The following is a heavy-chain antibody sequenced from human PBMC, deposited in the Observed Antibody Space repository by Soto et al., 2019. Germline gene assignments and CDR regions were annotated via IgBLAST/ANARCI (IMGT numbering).Heavy chain of an antibody. Sequence: SETLSLTCTVSGGSISSYYWSWIRQPPGKGLEWIGYIYYSGSTNYNPSLKSRVNISVDTSKNQFSLKLSSVTAADTAEYYCARGGGSGWYGTNYYFDYWGQGTLVTVS. CDR3: ARGGGSGWYGTNYYFDY. CDR2: IYYSGST. J-gene: IGHJ4*02. CDR1: GGSISSYY. D-gene: IGHD6-19*01. V-gene: IGHV4-59*13.